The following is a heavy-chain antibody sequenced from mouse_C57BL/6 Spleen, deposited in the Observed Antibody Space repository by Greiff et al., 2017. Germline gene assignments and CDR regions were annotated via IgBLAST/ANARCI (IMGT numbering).Heavy chain of an antibody. CDR1: GYSITSGYY. CDR3: ASDTVSSGPAWFAY. D-gene: IGHD3-2*02. Sequence: DVQLQESGPGLVKPSQSLSLTCSVTGYSITSGYYWNWIRQFPGNKLEWMGYISYDGSNNYKPSLKNRISITRDTSKNQFFLKLNSVTTEDTATYYCASDTVSSGPAWFAYWGQGTLVTVSA. J-gene: IGHJ3*01. V-gene: IGHV3-6*01. CDR2: ISYDGSN.